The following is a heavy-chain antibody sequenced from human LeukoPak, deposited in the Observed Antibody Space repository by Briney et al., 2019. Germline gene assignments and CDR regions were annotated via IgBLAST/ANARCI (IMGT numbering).Heavy chain of an antibody. CDR3: ARSVSWGLVVGDDAFDI. CDR1: AGSISSYG. Sequence: SPTLSLTCTVSAGSISSYGWIWIRQPPGKGLEWIGYIHYSGSTNYNPSLKSRLTTSVDTSKTQFSLKLRSVTAADTAVYYCARSVSWGLVVGDDAFDIWGQGTMVTVSS. D-gene: IGHD2-15*01. V-gene: IGHV4-59*08. CDR2: IHYSGST. J-gene: IGHJ3*02.